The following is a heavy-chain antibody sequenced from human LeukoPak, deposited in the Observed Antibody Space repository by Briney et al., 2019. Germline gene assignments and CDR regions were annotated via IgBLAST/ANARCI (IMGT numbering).Heavy chain of an antibody. Sequence: SETLSLTCTVSGASINSSGYYWGWIRQPPGKGLEWIGSHYYSGSTYYNPSLKSRVTISVDTSKNHFSLKLNSVTAADTAVYYCARDRPNYDILTGWAFDIWGQGTMVTVSS. CDR3: ARDRPNYDILTGWAFDI. V-gene: IGHV4-39*02. D-gene: IGHD3-9*01. J-gene: IGHJ3*02. CDR2: HYYSGST. CDR1: GASINSSGYY.